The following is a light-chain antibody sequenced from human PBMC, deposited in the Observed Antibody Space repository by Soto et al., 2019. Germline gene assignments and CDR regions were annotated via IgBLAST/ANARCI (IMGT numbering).Light chain of an antibody. CDR3: GTCDSSLSAGV. CDR2: DNN. J-gene: IGLJ1*01. V-gene: IGLV1-51*01. CDR1: SSNIGNNY. Sequence: QSVLTQPPSVSAAPGQKVTISCSGSSSNIGNNYVSWYQQLPGTAPKLLIYDNNKRPSGIPDRFSGSKSGTSATLGITGLQTGDEADYYCGTCDSSLSAGVFGTGTNLTVL.